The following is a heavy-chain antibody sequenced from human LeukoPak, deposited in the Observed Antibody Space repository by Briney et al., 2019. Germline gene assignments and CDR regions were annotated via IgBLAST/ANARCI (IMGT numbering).Heavy chain of an antibody. CDR1: GYTFTSYY. J-gene: IGHJ3*02. CDR2: INPSGGST. D-gene: IGHD2-2*01. Sequence: VSVKVSCKASGYTFTSYYMHWVRQAPGQGLEWMGIINPSGGSTSYAQKFQGRVTMTRDMSTSTVYMELSSLRSEDTAVYYCARWVVVNAFDIWGQGTMVTVSS. V-gene: IGHV1-46*01. CDR3: ARWVVVNAFDI.